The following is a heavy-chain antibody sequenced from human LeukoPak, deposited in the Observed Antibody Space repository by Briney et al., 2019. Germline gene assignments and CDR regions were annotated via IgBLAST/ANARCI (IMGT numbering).Heavy chain of an antibody. V-gene: IGHV4-34*01. D-gene: IGHD3-22*01. CDR1: GGSFRGYY. CDR3: ARAGDNSGYCDY. J-gene: IGHJ4*02. CDR2: INHSGRT. Sequence: KPSETLSLTCAFYGGSFRGYYWSWIRQPPGKGLEWIGEINHSGRTNYNPSLKSRVTISVDTSKNQFSLKLSSVTAADTAVYYCARAGDNSGYCDYWGQGTLVTVSS.